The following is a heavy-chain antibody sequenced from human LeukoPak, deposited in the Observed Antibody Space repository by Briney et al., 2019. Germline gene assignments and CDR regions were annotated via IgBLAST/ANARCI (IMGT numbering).Heavy chain of an antibody. CDR3: ATLAPADAFDI. Sequence: ASVKVSCKASGYTFIGYYIHWVRQAPGQGLEWMGWINPNSGGTNYAQKFQGRVTMTRDTSISTAYMELSRLRSDDTAVYYCATLAPADAFDIWGQGTMVTVSS. CDR2: INPNSGGT. CDR1: GYTFIGYY. V-gene: IGHV1-2*02. J-gene: IGHJ3*02.